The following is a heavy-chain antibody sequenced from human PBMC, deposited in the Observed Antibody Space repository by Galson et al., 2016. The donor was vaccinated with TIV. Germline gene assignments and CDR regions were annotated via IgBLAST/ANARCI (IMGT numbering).Heavy chain of an antibody. CDR1: GDTFTGYY. V-gene: IGHV1-2*02. D-gene: IGHD4-17*01. CDR3: ARARYGDYFDY. CDR2: IDPRSVAT. Sequence: SVKVSCKASGDTFTGYYVHWVRQAPGQGLEWMGWIDPRSVATNYARKSQGRVTMTWDTSISTAYMELSRLKSDDTAVYYCARARYGDYFDYWGQGTLVTVSS. J-gene: IGHJ4*02.